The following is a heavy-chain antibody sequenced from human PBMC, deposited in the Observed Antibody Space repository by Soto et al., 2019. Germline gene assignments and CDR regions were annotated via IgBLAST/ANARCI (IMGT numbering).Heavy chain of an antibody. Sequence: GESLKISCKGSGYSFTSYWIGWVRQMPGKGLEWMGIIYPGDSGTRYSPSFQGQVTISADKSISTAYLQWSSLKASDTAMYYCARHVGVVVPADRNYYYYGMDVWGQGTTVTVSS. J-gene: IGHJ6*02. CDR2: IYPGDSGT. CDR1: GYSFTSYW. V-gene: IGHV5-51*01. D-gene: IGHD2-2*01. CDR3: ARHVGVVVPADRNYYYYGMDV.